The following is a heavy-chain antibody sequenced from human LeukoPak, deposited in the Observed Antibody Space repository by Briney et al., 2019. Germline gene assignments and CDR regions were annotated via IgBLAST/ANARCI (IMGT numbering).Heavy chain of an antibody. CDR1: GXTFTSYA. J-gene: IGHJ2*01. Sequence: QPGGSLRLSCAASGXTFTSYAMSWVRQAPGKGLEWVSAFRGSGGSTNYADSVRGRFTISRDNSKNTLYLQMNSLRAEDTAVYYCAKVLGYGDSSYWYFDLWGRGTLVTVSS. CDR2: FRGSGGST. CDR3: AKVLGYGDSSYWYFDL. D-gene: IGHD3-22*01. V-gene: IGHV3-23*01.